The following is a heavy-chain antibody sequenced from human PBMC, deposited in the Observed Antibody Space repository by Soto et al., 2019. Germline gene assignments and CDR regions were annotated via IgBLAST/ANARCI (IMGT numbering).Heavy chain of an antibody. CDR2: ISGGGGSI. D-gene: IGHD3-22*01. CDR3: AKARGNCYDSSRFDP. V-gene: IGHV3-23*01. Sequence: ELQLLESGGGLAQPGGSLRLSCAASGFTFSSFAMSWVRQAPGKGLEWVSGISGGGGSISYADSVKGRFTISRDNSKNMLLLQMNNLRVEDTAVYYCAKARGNCYDSSRFDPWGQGTLVTVSS. J-gene: IGHJ5*02. CDR1: GFTFSSFA.